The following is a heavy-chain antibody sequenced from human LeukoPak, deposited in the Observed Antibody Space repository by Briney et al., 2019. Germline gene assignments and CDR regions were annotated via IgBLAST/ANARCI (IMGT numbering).Heavy chain of an antibody. Sequence: GGSLRLSCVTSGFTFSSYWMSWVRQAPGKGLEWVAHIKQDGREKYHVDSVKGRFTISRDYAKNSLYLQMNSLRAEDTAVYYCARAHYDTSGCLDYWGQGTLVTVSS. V-gene: IGHV3-7*01. CDR2: IKQDGREK. D-gene: IGHD3-22*01. CDR1: GFTFSSYW. J-gene: IGHJ4*02. CDR3: ARAHYDTSGCLDY.